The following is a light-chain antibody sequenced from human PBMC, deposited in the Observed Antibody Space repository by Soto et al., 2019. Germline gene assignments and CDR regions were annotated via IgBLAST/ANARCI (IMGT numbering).Light chain of an antibody. CDR2: AAS. J-gene: IGKJ5*01. CDR1: QGISSY. Sequence: DIPLTQSPSFLSASVGDRVTITCRASQGISSYLAWYQQKPGKAPKVLIYAASTLQSGVPSRFSGSGSGTEFTLTISSLQPEDFATYYCQQLNSPITFGQGTRLEI. V-gene: IGKV1-9*01. CDR3: QQLNSPIT.